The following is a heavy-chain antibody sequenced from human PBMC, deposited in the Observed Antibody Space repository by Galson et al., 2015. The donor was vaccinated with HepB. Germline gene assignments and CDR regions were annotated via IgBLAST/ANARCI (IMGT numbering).Heavy chain of an antibody. Sequence: SETLSLTCTVSGGSISSSSYYWGWIRQPPGKGLEWIGGIYYSGGTHYNPSLKSRVTISVDTSKNQFSLRLSSVTAADTAVYYCASPPLHLGELSSLDAFDIWGQGTMVTVSS. J-gene: IGHJ3*02. V-gene: IGHV4-39*01. CDR3: ASPPLHLGELSSLDAFDI. D-gene: IGHD3-16*02. CDR1: GGSISSSSYY. CDR2: IYYSGGT.